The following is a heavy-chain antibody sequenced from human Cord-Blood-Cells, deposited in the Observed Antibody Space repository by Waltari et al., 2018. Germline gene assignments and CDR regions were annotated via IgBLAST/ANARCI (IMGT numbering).Heavy chain of an antibody. CDR2: IYSGGST. D-gene: IGHD6-6*01. Sequence: RLSCAASGFTVSSNYMSWVRQAPGKGLEWVSVIYSGGSTYYADSVKGRFTISRDNSKNKLYLQMNSLRAEDTAVYYCASPYSSSSRGYYYYYGMDVWGQGTTVTVSS. CDR1: GFTVSSNY. V-gene: IGHV3-53*01. CDR3: ASPYSSSSRGYYYYYGMDV. J-gene: IGHJ6*02.